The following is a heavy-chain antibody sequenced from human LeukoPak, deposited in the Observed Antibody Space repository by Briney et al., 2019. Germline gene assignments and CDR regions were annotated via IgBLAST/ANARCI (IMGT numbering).Heavy chain of an antibody. J-gene: IGHJ4*02. D-gene: IGHD5-12*01. CDR3: SRVAYSGYDSRSLGY. V-gene: IGHV3-66*01. CDR1: GFTVSSNY. CDR2: IYSGGST. Sequence: PGGSLRLSCAASGFTVSSNYMSWVRQAPGKGLEWVSVIYSGGSTYYADSVKGRFTISRDNSKNTLYLQMNSLRAEDTAVYYCSRVAYSGYDSRSLGYWGQGTLVTVSS.